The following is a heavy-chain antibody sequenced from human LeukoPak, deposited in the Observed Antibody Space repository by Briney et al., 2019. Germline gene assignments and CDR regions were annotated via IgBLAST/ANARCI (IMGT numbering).Heavy chain of an antibody. Sequence: GGSLRLSCAASGFTFSSYAMSWVRQAPGKGLEWVSAISGSGGSTYYADSVKGRFTISRDNSKNSLYLQMNSLRAEDTAVYYCARGHKAYYYYYMDVWGKGTTVTVSS. CDR1: GFTFSSYA. V-gene: IGHV3-23*01. CDR2: ISGSGGST. J-gene: IGHJ6*03. CDR3: ARGHKAYYYYYMDV.